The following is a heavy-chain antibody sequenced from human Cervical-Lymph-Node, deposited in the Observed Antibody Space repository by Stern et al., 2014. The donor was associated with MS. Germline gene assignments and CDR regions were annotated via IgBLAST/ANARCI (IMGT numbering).Heavy chain of an antibody. J-gene: IGHJ4*02. V-gene: IGHV5-51*01. D-gene: IGHD3-3*01. CDR3: ARRGVTTRFDY. CDR1: GYSFYSYW. Sequence: MQLVQSGAEVRKPGESLTISCLASGYSFYSYWIGWVRQMPGKGLEWMGIIYPGDSDIRYSPSFQGQVTISADKSINTAYLQWSSLKASDTAMYYCARRGVTTRFDYWGQGTLVTVSS. CDR2: IYPGDSDI.